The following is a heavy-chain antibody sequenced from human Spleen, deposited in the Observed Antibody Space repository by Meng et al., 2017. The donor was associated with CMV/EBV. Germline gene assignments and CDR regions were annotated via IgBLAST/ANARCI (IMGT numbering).Heavy chain of an antibody. CDR3: VRAPITIFGVALDY. D-gene: IGHD3-3*01. CDR2: INSYGSST. Sequence: SGFTFDSYWMHWVRQAPGKGLGWVSRINSYGSSTDYADSVKGRFTISRDNAKNTLYLQMNSLRGEDTAVYHCVRAPITIFGVALDYWGQGSLVTVSS. V-gene: IGHV3-74*01. J-gene: IGHJ4*02. CDR1: GFTFDSYW.